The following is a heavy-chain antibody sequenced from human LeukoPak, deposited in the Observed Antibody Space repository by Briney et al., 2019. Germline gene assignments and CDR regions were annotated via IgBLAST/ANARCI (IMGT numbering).Heavy chain of an antibody. Sequence: GGSLRLSCAASGFTVSSNYMSWVRQAPGKGLEWVSVIYSGGSTYYADSVKGRFTISRDNSKNTLYLQMNSLRAEDTAVYYCARMRFAGSKLSRGQGTLVTVSS. CDR3: ARMRFAGSKLS. D-gene: IGHD4-11*01. V-gene: IGHV3-53*01. CDR1: GFTVSSNY. J-gene: IGHJ4*02. CDR2: IYSGGST.